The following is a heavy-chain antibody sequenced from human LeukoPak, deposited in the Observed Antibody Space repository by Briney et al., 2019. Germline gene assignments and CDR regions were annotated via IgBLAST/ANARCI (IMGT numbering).Heavy chain of an antibody. CDR2: INPNSGGT. V-gene: IGHV1-2*04. CDR1: GYTFTGYY. D-gene: IGHD3-10*01. Sequence: ASVKVSCKASGYTFTGYYMHWVRQAPGQGLEWMGWINPNSGGTNYARKFQGWVTMTRDTSISTAYMELSRLRSDDTAVYYCARGSLTMVRGVNHYYYYYGMDVWGKGTTVTVSS. J-gene: IGHJ6*04. CDR3: ARGSLTMVRGVNHYYYYYGMDV.